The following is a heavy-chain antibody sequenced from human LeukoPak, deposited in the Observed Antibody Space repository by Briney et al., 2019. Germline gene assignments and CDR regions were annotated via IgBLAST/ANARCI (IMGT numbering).Heavy chain of an antibody. V-gene: IGHV4-59*01. CDR1: GGPINNYH. J-gene: IGHJ6*02. CDR3: ARDWAGYNSYYGMDV. CDR2: ISHTGRT. D-gene: IGHD5-24*01. Sequence: PSETLSLTCTVSGGPINNYHWTWIRQPPGKGLEWIGHISHTGRTNYSPSLKSRVTMSLDTSKRQFSLKLSAVTAADTAMYYCARDWAGYNSYYGMDVWGQGTTVAVSS.